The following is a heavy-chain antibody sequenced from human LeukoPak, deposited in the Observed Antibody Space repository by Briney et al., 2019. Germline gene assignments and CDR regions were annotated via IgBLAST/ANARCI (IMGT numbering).Heavy chain of an antibody. J-gene: IGHJ4*02. Sequence: ASVKVSCKASGYTFTGNYIHWVRQAPGQGLEWMGLINPNSGGTNYARKFQGRVTLTKDTSITTGYMELSSLRSDDTAVYYCARDLSGSYDYWGQGTLVTVSS. CDR2: INPNSGGT. V-gene: IGHV1-2*02. D-gene: IGHD1-26*01. CDR1: GYTFTGNY. CDR3: ARDLSGSYDY.